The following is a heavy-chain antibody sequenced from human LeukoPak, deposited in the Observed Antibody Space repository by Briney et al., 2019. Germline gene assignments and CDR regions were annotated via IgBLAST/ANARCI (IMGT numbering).Heavy chain of an antibody. V-gene: IGHV1-8*01. J-gene: IGHJ4*02. CDR3: VRGSYHYDRSGYFGGY. D-gene: IGHD3-22*01. CDR2: MIPKRGDT. Sequence: ASVKVSFKASGYTFTIYEINWGGQAPGEGGEGMGWMIPKRGDTAYTQKFQGRVTMTRNTSISTAYMELSSLRSEDTAVYYCVRGSYHYDRSGYFGGYWGQGTLVTVSS. CDR1: GYTFTIYE.